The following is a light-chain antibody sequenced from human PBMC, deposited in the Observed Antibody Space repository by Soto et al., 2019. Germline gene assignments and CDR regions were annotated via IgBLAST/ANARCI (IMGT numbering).Light chain of an antibody. Sequence: QSALTQPASVSGSPGQSISISCTGTSTDVGAYNLVSWYQQYPGKAPTLLLFEVDRRPSGVSSRFSGSKSGNTASLTISGLRAEDEAAYHCRSSAGSRIFVCGGGTK. V-gene: IGLV2-23*02. CDR1: STDVGAYNL. J-gene: IGLJ3*02. CDR3: RSSAGSRIFV. CDR2: EVD.